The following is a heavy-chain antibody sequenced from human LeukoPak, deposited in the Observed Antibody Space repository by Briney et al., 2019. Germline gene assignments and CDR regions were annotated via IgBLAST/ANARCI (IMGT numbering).Heavy chain of an antibody. CDR1: GGSISSGSYY. V-gene: IGHV4-61*02. D-gene: IGHD6-13*01. Sequence: SETLSLTCTVSGGSISSGSYYWSWIRQPAGKGLEWIGRIYTSGSTNYNPSLKSRVTISVDTSKNQFSLKLSSVTAADTAVYYCARVSGRYSSSQLDYWGQGTLVTVSS. CDR3: ARVSGRYSSSQLDY. CDR2: IYTSGST. J-gene: IGHJ4*02.